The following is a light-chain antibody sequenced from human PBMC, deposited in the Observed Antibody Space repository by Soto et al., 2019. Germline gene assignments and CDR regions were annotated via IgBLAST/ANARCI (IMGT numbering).Light chain of an antibody. CDR1: QSVSSSY. CDR2: GAS. V-gene: IGKV3-20*01. Sequence: EIVLTQSPGTLSLSPGERATLSCRASQSVSSSYLAWYQQNRGQAPRLLIYGASSRAPGIPDRFGGSGSGTALTLTISRLEPEDFAVYYCQQYGSSRWTFAQGTKV. J-gene: IGKJ1*01. CDR3: QQYGSSRWT.